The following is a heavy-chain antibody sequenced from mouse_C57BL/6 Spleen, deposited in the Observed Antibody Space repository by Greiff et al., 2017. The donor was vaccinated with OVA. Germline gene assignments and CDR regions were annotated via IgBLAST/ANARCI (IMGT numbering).Heavy chain of an antibody. CDR2: TLPGSGGT. CDR1: GYSFTGYW. CDR3: ARGGCYAMDY. V-gene: IGHV1-9*01. J-gene: IGHJ4*01. Sequence: QVQLQQSGAELMKPGASVKLSCKATGYSFTGYWIEWVKQRPGPGLEWIGETLPGSGGTNYNEKFMGKAPFTADTSSNTAYMQLSSLTTEDSAIYYCARGGCYAMDYWGQGTSLTVSS.